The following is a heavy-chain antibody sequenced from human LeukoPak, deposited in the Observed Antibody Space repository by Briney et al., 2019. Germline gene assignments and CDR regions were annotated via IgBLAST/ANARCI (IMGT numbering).Heavy chain of an antibody. V-gene: IGHV3-23*01. CDR1: GXTFXSXX. D-gene: IGHD2-2*01. CDR3: AKGGGPYHLPTDY. Sequence: GGSLRLSCAASGXTFXSXXXNXVXQAPGXXLEWVSAITSAGNTYYADSVKGRFTISRDSSKNTLYLQMNSLRSEDTAVYYCAKGGGPYHLPTDYWGQGTLVTVSS. CDR2: ITSAGNT. J-gene: IGHJ4*02.